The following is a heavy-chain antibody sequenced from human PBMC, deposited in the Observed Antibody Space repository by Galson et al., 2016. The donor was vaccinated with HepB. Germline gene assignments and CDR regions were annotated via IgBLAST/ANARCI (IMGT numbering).Heavy chain of an antibody. CDR2: ISSNGGST. D-gene: IGHD2-15*01. V-gene: IGHV3-64*04. Sequence: SLRLSCAASGFIFSSYAMHWVRQAPGKGLEYVSAISSNGGSTYYADSVKGRFTISRDNSKNTLYLQMNSLRVEDTAVYYCAKFKGLVVSRYGMDVWGKGTTVAVSS. CDR3: AKFKGLVVSRYGMDV. J-gene: IGHJ6*04. CDR1: GFIFSSYA.